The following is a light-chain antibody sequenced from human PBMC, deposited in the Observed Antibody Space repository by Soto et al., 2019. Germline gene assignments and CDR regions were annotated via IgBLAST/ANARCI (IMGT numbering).Light chain of an antibody. V-gene: IGLV2-14*03. CDR3: NSYRDSSTFV. J-gene: IGLJ7*01. CDR2: DVS. Sequence: QSALTQPASVSGSPGQSITISCTGTSSDIGGYTYVSWYQQYPGKAPKLLIYDVSNRPSGVSNRFSGSKSDNTASLTISGLQAEDEADYYCNSYRDSSTFVFGSGTQLTVL. CDR1: SSDIGGYTY.